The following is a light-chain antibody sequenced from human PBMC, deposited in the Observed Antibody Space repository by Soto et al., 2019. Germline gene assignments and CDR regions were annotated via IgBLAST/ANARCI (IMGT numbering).Light chain of an antibody. J-gene: IGLJ2*01. CDR1: SAHSNYA. V-gene: IGLV4-69*01. CDR3: QTWGSGGV. Sequence: QSVLTQSPSASASLGASVKLTCTLSSAHSNYAIAWHQQQPEKSPRFLMKLNNDGSHIKGDGIPDRFSGSTSGAERYLTISNLQSEDEADYYCQTWGSGGVFGGGTQLTVL. CDR2: LNNDGSH.